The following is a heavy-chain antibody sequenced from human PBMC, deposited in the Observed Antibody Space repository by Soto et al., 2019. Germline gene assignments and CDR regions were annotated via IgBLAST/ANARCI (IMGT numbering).Heavy chain of an antibody. V-gene: IGHV1-69*02. J-gene: IGHJ3*02. CDR1: GGTFNVYT. D-gene: IGHD6-13*01. Sequence: QVQLVQSGAEVKKPGSSVKVSCKASGGTFNVYTIIWVRQAPGQGLEWMGRIIPMIAITNYAPRFQGRVTLTADTSTTTAYMELSSLTSEDTAVYYCALGSWSGETFDIWGQGTLVTVSS. CDR3: ALGSWSGETFDI. CDR2: IIPMIAIT.